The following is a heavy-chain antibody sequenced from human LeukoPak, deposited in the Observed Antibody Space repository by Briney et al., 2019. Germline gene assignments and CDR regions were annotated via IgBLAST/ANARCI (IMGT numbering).Heavy chain of an antibody. CDR2: ISSNGGST. D-gene: IGHD2-21*02. CDR3: VKDLRGVVVTAHFDY. CDR1: GFTFSSYA. J-gene: IGHJ4*02. Sequence: GGSLRLSCSASGFTFSSYAMHWVRQAPGKGLEYVSAISSNGGSTYYADSVKGRFTISRDNSKNTLYLQMSGLRAEDTAVYYCVKDLRGVVVTAHFDYWGQGTLVTVSS. V-gene: IGHV3-64D*06.